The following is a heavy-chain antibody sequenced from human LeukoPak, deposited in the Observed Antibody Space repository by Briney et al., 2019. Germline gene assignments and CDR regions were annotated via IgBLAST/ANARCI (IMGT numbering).Heavy chain of an antibody. CDR3: ARDQLVGCSSFYYYYGMDV. CDR1: GGSIRSYY. Sequence: SGTLSPTCTLSGGSIRSYYWGWIRQPPGKGLGWTGFIFYSGSTNYNPSRKSRVTIAVDTAKNPFSLNMSSVTAADTAVYYCARDQLVGCSSFYYYYGMDVWGQGTTVTVSS. CDR2: IFYSGST. D-gene: IGHD1-26*01. J-gene: IGHJ6*02. V-gene: IGHV4-59*01.